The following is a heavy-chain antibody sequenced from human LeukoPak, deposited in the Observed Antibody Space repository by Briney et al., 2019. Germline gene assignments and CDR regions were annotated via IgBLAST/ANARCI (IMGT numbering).Heavy chain of an antibody. CDR3: ARSRTAYSSGLIKWLWFDP. Sequence: ASVKVSCKASGYTFTNDDINWVRQATGQGLEWMGWMNPNSGNTGYAQKFQGRVTITRNTSLSTAYMELSSLRSEDTAVYYCARSRTAYSSGLIKWLWFDPWGQGTLVTVSS. D-gene: IGHD6-19*01. CDR2: MNPNSGNT. CDR1: GYTFTNDD. V-gene: IGHV1-8*03. J-gene: IGHJ5*02.